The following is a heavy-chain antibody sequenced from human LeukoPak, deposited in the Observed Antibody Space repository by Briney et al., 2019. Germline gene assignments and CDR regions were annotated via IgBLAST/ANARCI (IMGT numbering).Heavy chain of an antibody. CDR2: INAGNGNT. D-gene: IGHD2-2*01. CDR3: ASSDIVVVPAALFDYYYYYGMDV. J-gene: IGHJ6*02. Sequence: ASVKVSCKASGGTFSSCAISWVRQAPGQRLEWMGWINAGNGNTKYSQKFQGRVTITRDTSASTAYMELSSLRSEDTAVYYCASSDIVVVPAALFDYYYYYGMDVWGQGTTVTVSS. V-gene: IGHV1-3*01. CDR1: GGTFSSCA.